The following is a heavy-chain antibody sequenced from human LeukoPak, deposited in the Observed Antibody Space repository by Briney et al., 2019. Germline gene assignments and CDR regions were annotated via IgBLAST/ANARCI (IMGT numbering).Heavy chain of an antibody. Sequence: PGGSLRLSCGASGFTFSSYAMSWVRHAPGKGLEWVSAISGRGGSTYYADSVKGRFTISRDNSQNTLSLQMNRLRAEATAVYYCAKGQITMILVVPKGDWFDPWGQGTLVTVSS. CDR3: AKGQITMILVVPKGDWFDP. CDR2: ISGRGGST. CDR1: GFTFSSYA. V-gene: IGHV3-23*01. J-gene: IGHJ5*02. D-gene: IGHD3-22*01.